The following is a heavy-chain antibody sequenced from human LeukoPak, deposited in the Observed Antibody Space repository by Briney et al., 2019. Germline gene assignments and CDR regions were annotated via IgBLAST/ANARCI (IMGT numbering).Heavy chain of an antibody. CDR1: GGSISSYY. CDR3: PRQYAGAGPGYYYYYYYMDV. Sequence: SETLSLTWTVAGGSISSYYWSWIRQPAGKGLEWIGRIYTSGSPNYNTSLKTRVTRPVDTPKNQFSRKLSSLTAAATAWYYGPRQYAGAGPGYYYYYYYMDVWGKGTTVTISS. J-gene: IGHJ6*03. CDR2: IYTSGSP. V-gene: IGHV4-4*07. D-gene: IGHD6-19*01.